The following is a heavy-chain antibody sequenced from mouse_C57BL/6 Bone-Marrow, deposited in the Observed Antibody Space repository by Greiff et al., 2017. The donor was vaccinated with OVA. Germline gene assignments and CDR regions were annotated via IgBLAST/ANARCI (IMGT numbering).Heavy chain of an antibody. CDR2: ISSGSSTI. CDR3: ARGYGYGGYFDY. CDR1: GFTFSDYG. V-gene: IGHV5-17*01. D-gene: IGHD2-2*01. Sequence: EVQLQQSGGGLVKPGGSLKLSCAASGFTFSDYGMHWVRQAPEKGLEWVAYISSGSSTIYYADTVKGRFTISRDNAKNTLFLQMTSLRSEDTAMYYCARGYGYGGYFDYWGQGTTLTVSS. J-gene: IGHJ2*01.